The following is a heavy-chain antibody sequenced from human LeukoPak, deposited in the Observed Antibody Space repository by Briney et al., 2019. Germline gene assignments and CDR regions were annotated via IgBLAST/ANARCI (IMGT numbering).Heavy chain of an antibody. J-gene: IGHJ4*02. CDR1: GGSISSYY. Sequence: SETLSLTCTVSGGSISSYYWSWIRQPPGKGLEWIGYIYYSGTTNYNPSLKSRVTMSVDTSKNQFSLNLSSVTAADTAVYYCARGVGYVVNWGQGTLVTVSS. CDR2: IYYSGTT. V-gene: IGHV4-59*01. CDR3: ARGVGYVVN. D-gene: IGHD2/OR15-2a*01.